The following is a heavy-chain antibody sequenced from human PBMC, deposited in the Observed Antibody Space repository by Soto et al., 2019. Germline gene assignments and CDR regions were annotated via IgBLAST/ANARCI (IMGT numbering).Heavy chain of an antibody. D-gene: IGHD2-15*01. V-gene: IGHV4-59*01. CDR1: RGSISNYY. J-gene: IGHJ4*02. CDR3: ARAGAATLSDY. CDR2: FYYSGST. Sequence: PSETLSLTCTVSRGSISNYYWSWIRQPPGKGLEWIGYFYYSGSTNYNPSLKSRVTISVDTSKNQFSLKLSSVTAADTAVYYCARAGAATLSDYWGQGTLVTVSS.